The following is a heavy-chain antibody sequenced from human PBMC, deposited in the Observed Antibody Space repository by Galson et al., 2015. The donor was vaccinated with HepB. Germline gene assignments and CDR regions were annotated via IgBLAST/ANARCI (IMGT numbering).Heavy chain of an antibody. V-gene: IGHV4-4*02. CDR3: ASLGYCSGADCYSTY. CDR1: GGSVNSYNW. D-gene: IGHD2-21*02. J-gene: IGHJ4*02. Sequence: SETLSLTCAVSGGSVNSYNWWSWVRQPPGKGLEWVGEILQSGSTNYNPSLKSRVTILLDKSRNQFFLNLKSVTAADTAIYYCASLGYCSGADCYSTYWSQGPLVTVSS. CDR2: ILQSGST.